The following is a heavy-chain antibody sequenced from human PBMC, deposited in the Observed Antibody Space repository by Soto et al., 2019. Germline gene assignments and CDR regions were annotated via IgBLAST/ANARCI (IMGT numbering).Heavy chain of an antibody. V-gene: IGHV3-73*02. D-gene: IGHD2-15*01. CDR3: TRHLVDY. CDR1: GFTFSDAA. CDR2: TRSKVNNYAT. J-gene: IGHJ4*02. Sequence: EVQLVESGGGLVQPGGSLKLSCAVSGFTFSDAAIHWVRQASGKGLEWVGRTRSKVNNYATAYAASVKGRITISRDDSKNAAYLQMNSLKTEDTAVYYCTRHLVDYWGQGTLVTVSS.